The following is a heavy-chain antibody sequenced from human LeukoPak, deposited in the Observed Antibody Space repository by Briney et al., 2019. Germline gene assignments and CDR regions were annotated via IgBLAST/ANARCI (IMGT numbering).Heavy chain of an antibody. Sequence: GGSLRLSCAASGFTVSSNYMSWVRQAPGKGLEWVSVIYSGGSTYYADSVKGRFTISRDNSKNTLYLQMNSLRAEDTAAYYCARVVYDFWSGYYFDYWGQGTLVTVSS. J-gene: IGHJ4*02. D-gene: IGHD3-3*01. V-gene: IGHV3-53*01. CDR3: ARVVYDFWSGYYFDY. CDR1: GFTVSSNY. CDR2: IYSGGST.